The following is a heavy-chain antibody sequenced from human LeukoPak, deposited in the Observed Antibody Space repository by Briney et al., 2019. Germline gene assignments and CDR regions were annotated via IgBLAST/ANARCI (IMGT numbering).Heavy chain of an antibody. CDR2: ISAYNGDT. Sequence: ASVKVSCNVAGYTFTSYGIIWVRQAPGQGLEWMGWISAYNGDTNYAQKFQGRVTMTTDTSTSTAYIELRSLRSDDTAVYCCVRDTYSFDYWGQGTLVTVSS. CDR1: GYTFTSYG. CDR3: VRDTYSFDY. J-gene: IGHJ4*02. V-gene: IGHV1-18*01. D-gene: IGHD2-21*01.